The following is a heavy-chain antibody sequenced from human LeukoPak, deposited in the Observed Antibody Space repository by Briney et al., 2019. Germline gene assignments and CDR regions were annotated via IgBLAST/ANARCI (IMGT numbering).Heavy chain of an antibody. CDR3: ARSYMVRGWYFDI. V-gene: IGHV3-23*01. J-gene: IGHJ2*01. Sequence: GGSLRLSCAASGFTFSSYGMSWVRQAPGKGLEWVSAISGSGGSTYYADSVKGRFTISRDNSKNTLYLQMNSLRVEDRGVYYCARSYMVRGWYFDIWGRGTLVTVSS. D-gene: IGHD3-10*01. CDR2: ISGSGGST. CDR1: GFTFSSYG.